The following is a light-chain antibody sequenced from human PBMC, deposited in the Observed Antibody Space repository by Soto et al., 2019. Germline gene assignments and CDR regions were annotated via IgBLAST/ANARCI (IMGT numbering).Light chain of an antibody. J-gene: IGKJ1*01. Sequence: DIQMTQSPSSLSASVGDRVTITCRARQSISNSLAWYQQKPGKVPKLLLYAASTLQSAVPSRFSGRGSGTECTCTIRSFQPEDGATYYRQKYNSTPWTFGQGTKVEIE. CDR1: QSISNS. CDR2: AAS. CDR3: QKYNSTPWT. V-gene: IGKV1-27*01.